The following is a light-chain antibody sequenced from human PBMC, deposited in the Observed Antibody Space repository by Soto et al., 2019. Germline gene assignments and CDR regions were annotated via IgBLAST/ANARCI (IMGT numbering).Light chain of an antibody. V-gene: IGKV3-20*01. J-gene: IGKJ4*01. CDR2: DAS. CDR1: QSVSSSY. Sequence: EIVLTQSPGTLSLSPGERATLSCRASQSVSSSYLAWYQQKPGQAPRLLIYDASSRATGIPDRFSGSGSGTDFTLTTSRLEPEDFAVYYCQQYGSSPLTFGGGTKVEIK. CDR3: QQYGSSPLT.